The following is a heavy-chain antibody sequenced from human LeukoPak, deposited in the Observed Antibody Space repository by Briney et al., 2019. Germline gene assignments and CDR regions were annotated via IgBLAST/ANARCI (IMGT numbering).Heavy chain of an antibody. D-gene: IGHD6-13*01. CDR3: ARGEATWASNSSSWYNDY. CDR1: GYTFAGYY. Sequence: ASVKVSCKASGYTFAGYYMHWVRQAPGQGLEWMGWINPNSGGTNYAQKFQGRVTMTRDTSISTAYVELSRLRSDDTAVYYCARGEATWASNSSSWYNDYWGQGTLVTVSS. V-gene: IGHV1-2*02. J-gene: IGHJ4*02. CDR2: INPNSGGT.